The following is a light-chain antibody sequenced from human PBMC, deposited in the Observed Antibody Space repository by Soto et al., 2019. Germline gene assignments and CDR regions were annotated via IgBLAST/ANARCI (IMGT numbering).Light chain of an antibody. CDR2: DAS. J-gene: IGKJ4*01. V-gene: IGKV1-33*01. CDR1: QDIQFY. CDR3: QRYDNHSQG. Sequence: DIPMTQSPSSLSASVGDRVTITCQASQDIQFYLNWYQQKPGEGPKLLIYDASNLETGVPSRFSASGSGTDFTFTISRLQPEDVATYSCQRYDNHSQGFGGGTTVEIK.